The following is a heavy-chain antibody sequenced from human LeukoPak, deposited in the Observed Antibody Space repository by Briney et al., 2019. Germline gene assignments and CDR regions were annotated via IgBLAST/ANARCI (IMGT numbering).Heavy chain of an antibody. D-gene: IGHD3-3*01. J-gene: IGHJ5*02. Sequence: ASAKVSCKASGYTFTGYYMHWVRQAPGQGLEWMGWINPNSGGTNYAQKFQGRVTMTRDTSISTAYMELSRLRSDDTAVYYCAKDFWSGFIHWFDPWGQGTLVTVSS. CDR2: INPNSGGT. CDR3: AKDFWSGFIHWFDP. V-gene: IGHV1-2*02. CDR1: GYTFTGYY.